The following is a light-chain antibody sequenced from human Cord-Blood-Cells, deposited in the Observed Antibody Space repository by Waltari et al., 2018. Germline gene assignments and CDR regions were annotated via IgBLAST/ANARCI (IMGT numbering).Light chain of an antibody. V-gene: IGLV2-14*01. CDR3: SSYTSSSTHNYV. CDR2: EVS. Sequence: QSALTQPASVSGSPGQSITISCPGTSSDVGGYNYVSWYQQHPGKAPKLMIYEVSNRPSGVSNRFSDSKSGNTASLTISGLQAEDEADYYCSSYTSSSTHNYVFGTGTKVTVL. J-gene: IGLJ1*01. CDR1: SSDVGGYNY.